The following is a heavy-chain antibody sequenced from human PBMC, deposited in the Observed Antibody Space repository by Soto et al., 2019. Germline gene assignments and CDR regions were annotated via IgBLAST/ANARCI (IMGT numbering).Heavy chain of an antibody. D-gene: IGHD2-21*02. CDR2: IKQDGSDK. V-gene: IGHV3-7*01. Sequence: EVQLVESGGGLVQPGGSLRLSCAASGFTFSNHWMSWVRQAPGKGLEWVATIKQDGSDKYYVDSVKGRFTISRDNAKSSLHLQVNGLTAKDPDVYYCARFCSRGDCSPNYYYYDMDVWGKGTTVTVSS. CDR3: ARFCSRGDCSPNYYYYDMDV. CDR1: GFTFSNHW. J-gene: IGHJ6*03.